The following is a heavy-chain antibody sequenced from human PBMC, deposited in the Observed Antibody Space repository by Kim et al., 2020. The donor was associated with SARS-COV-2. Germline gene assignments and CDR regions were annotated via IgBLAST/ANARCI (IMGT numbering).Heavy chain of an antibody. CDR3: TIRSPSSWYHY. D-gene: IGHD6-13*01. Sequence: SETLSLTCAVYGGSFSGYYWSWIRQPPGKGLEWIGEINHSGSTNYNPSLKSRVTISVDTSKNQFSLKLSSVTAADTAVYYCTIRSPSSWYHYWGQGTLVTVSS. J-gene: IGHJ4*02. CDR2: INHSGST. V-gene: IGHV4-34*01. CDR1: GGSFSGYY.